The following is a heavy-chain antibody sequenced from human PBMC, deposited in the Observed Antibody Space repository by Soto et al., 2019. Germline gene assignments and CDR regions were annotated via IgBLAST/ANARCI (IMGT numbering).Heavy chain of an antibody. CDR2: TDSDGSFT. Sequence: GGSLRLSCVASGFTFSSYWMHWVRRTPGQGLVWVSHTDSDGSFTTYADSVTGRFTISRDNAKSTLFLQMNSLSAEDTAGYNCVRADFGRGLNYWGLGPRVTVSS. J-gene: IGHJ4*02. CDR3: VRADFGRGLNY. D-gene: IGHD3-10*02. V-gene: IGHV3-74*01. CDR1: GFTFSSYW.